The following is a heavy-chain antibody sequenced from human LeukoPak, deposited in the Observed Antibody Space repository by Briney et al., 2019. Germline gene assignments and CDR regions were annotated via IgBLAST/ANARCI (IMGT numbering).Heavy chain of an antibody. Sequence: SETLSLTCTVSGGSIIINSSPFYWGWIRQPPGKGLEWIGGISHSGSTYYNPSLRSRVTISVDTSKNQFSLRLSSVTAADTAVYYCLRYGSAIYYITFDNWGQGTLVTVSS. D-gene: IGHD3-10*01. J-gene: IGHJ4*02. CDR2: ISHSGST. CDR3: LRYGSAIYYITFDN. V-gene: IGHV4-39*01. CDR1: GGSIIINSSPFY.